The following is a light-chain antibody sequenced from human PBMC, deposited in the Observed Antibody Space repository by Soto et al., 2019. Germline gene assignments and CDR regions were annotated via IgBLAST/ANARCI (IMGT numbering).Light chain of an antibody. J-gene: IGKJ5*01. CDR1: QSVGNN. V-gene: IGKV3-15*01. CDR2: GAS. Sequence: DIFMTQSPATVSVSPGEGATLSCWASQSVGNNVAWYQQKPGQAPRLLIYGASTRAPGIPARFSGSGSGSEFTFTVSSLQSADFAVYYCQQYNHWPLLFGQGTRLETK. CDR3: QQYNHWPLL.